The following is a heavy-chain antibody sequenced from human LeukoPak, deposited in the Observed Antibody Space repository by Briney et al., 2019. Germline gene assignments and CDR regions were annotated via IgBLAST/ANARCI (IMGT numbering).Heavy chain of an antibody. J-gene: IGHJ2*01. V-gene: IGHV3-23*01. CDR3: AKDRVTGDIRYFDL. D-gene: IGHD7-27*01. Sequence: PGGSLRLSCAASGFTFSSYAMSWVRQAPGKGLEWVSGITSSGTYRYYAGSVKGRFTISRDNSKNTLYLQMNSLRPEDTAVYYCAKDRVTGDIRYFDLWGRGTLVTVSS. CDR1: GFTFSSYA. CDR2: ITSSGTYR.